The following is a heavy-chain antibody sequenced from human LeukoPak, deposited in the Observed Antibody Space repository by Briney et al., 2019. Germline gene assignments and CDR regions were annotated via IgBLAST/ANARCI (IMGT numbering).Heavy chain of an antibody. CDR1: GFSISTND. V-gene: IGHV3-66*04. J-gene: IGHJ4*02. CDR3: AKRSPPY. D-gene: IGHD3-10*01. Sequence: PGGSLRLSCTASGFSISTNDMTWLRQAPGKGLEWVSLIYISGVTKYADSVQGRFTISRDSSTLYLQMNSLTADDTAVYYCAKRSPPYWGQGTLVTLSS. CDR2: IYISGVT.